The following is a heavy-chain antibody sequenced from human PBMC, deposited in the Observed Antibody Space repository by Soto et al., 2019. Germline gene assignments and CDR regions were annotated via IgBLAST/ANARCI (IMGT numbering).Heavy chain of an antibody. CDR2: IIPIFGTA. J-gene: IGHJ5*02. Sequence: ASVKVSCKASGGTFSSYAISWVRQAPGQGLEWMGGIIPIFGTANYAQKFQGRVTITADESTSTAYMELSSLRSEDTAVYYCASHGYNYGYLFDHWGQGTLVTVSS. V-gene: IGHV1-69*13. CDR1: GGTFSSYA. D-gene: IGHD5-18*01. CDR3: ASHGYNYGYLFDH.